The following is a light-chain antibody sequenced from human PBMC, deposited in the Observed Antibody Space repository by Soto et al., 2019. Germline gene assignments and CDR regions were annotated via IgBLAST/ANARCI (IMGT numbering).Light chain of an antibody. V-gene: IGLV2-23*01. CDR2: EGT. CDR3: CSYASTGTYV. Sequence: QSALTQPASVSGSPGQSIAISCTGTSSDVGNYNLVSWYQQHSGKAPKLMIYEGTKRPSGVSDRFSGSKSGNTASQTISGLQAEDEADYYCCSYASTGTYVFGTGTKLTVL. J-gene: IGLJ1*01. CDR1: SSDVGNYNL.